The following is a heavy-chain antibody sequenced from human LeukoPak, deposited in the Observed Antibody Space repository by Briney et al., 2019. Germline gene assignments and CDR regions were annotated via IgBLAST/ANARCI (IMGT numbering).Heavy chain of an antibody. D-gene: IGHD3-3*01. J-gene: IGHJ4*02. CDR1: GGSISSYY. CDR3: ARRFPYRRDSFDY. V-gene: IGHV4-59*08. Sequence: SETLSLTCTVSGGSISSYYWSWIRQPPGKWMEWIGYISYSGSTNYNPSLKSRLTISLDTSKNQFSLKLSSVTAADTAVYYCARRFPYRRDSFDYWGQGTLVTVSS. CDR2: ISYSGST.